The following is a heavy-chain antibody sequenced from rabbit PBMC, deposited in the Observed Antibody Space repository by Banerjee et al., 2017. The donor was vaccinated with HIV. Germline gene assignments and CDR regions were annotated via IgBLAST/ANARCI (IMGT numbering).Heavy chain of an antibody. CDR2: IYAGKGRT. CDR3: VRGLYSSSRNL. J-gene: IGHJ4*01. V-gene: IGHV1S7*01. CDR1: GIDFSSYY. D-gene: IGHD1-1*01. Sequence: QLVESGGGLVQPGGSLTLSCTASGIDFSSYYMSWVRQAPVKGLEWIGTIYAGKGRTYYASWVNGRFTISSHNAQNTLYLQLNSLTAADTATYFCVRGLYSSSRNLWGPGTLVTVS.